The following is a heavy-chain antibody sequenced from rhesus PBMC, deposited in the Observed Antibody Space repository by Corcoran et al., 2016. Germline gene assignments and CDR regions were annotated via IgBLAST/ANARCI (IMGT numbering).Heavy chain of an antibody. CDR1: GDSISSDY. V-gene: IGHV4S7*01. D-gene: IGHD2-21*01. CDR2: IYGVMGST. J-gene: IGHJ1*01. CDR3: AKYCSGTGCGYFEF. Sequence: QVQLQESGPGLVKPSETLSLTCVVSGDSISSDYWGWVRQSPGKGLEWIGYIYGVMGSTNYNPSLKSRVTSSTDTSKTQLSLKLTSVTAADTAIYYCAKYCSGTGCGYFEFWGQGALVTVSS.